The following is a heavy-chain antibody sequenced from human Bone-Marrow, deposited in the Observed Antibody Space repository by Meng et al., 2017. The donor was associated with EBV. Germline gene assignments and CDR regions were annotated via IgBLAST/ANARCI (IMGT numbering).Heavy chain of an antibody. CDR1: GASISSGGYY. D-gene: IGHD6-19*01. J-gene: IGHJ4*02. V-gene: IGHV4-30-4*01. CDR2: IYYNGST. CDR3: ARGGAVAGTFDY. Sequence: AQLQESGPGLVKSSQTLSLTCAVSGASISSGGYYWSWIRQPPGKGLEWIGYIYYNGSTFYNPSLKSRLTISVDTSKNQFSLKLSSVTAADTAFYYRARGGAVAGTFDYWGQGTLVTVSS.